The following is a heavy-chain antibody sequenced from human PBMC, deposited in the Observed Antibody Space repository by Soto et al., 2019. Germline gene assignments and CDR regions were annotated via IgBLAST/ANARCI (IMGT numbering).Heavy chain of an antibody. CDR3: ARAPDRYYVFWSGHPAPYP. J-gene: IGHJ5*02. V-gene: IGHV4-34*01. Sequence: SETLSLTCAVFGGSFSGYYWTWIRQPPGKGLEWIGEINHSGITNYNPSLKSRVTISVDTSKNQFSLRLSSVTAADTAVYYCARAPDRYYVFWSGHPAPYPCCQGTLVSVSS. CDR2: INHSGIT. CDR1: GGSFSGYY. D-gene: IGHD3-3*01.